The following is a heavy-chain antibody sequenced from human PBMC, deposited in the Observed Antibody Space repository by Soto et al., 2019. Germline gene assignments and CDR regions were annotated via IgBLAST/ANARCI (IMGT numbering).Heavy chain of an antibody. CDR3: ARVVDHSDPYYYYGMDV. CDR2: ISSSSSYI. Sequence: EVQLVESGGGLVKPGGSLRLSCAASGFTFSTYSMNWVRQAPGKGLEWVSSISSSSSYIYYADSVKGRFTISRDNAKNSQYLQMNSRRAEDTAVYYCARVVDHSDPYYYYGMDVWGQGTTVTVSS. D-gene: IGHD2-15*01. CDR1: GFTFSTYS. J-gene: IGHJ6*02. V-gene: IGHV3-21*01.